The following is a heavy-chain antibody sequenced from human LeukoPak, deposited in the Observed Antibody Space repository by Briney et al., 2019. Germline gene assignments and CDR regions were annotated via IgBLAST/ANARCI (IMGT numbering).Heavy chain of an antibody. J-gene: IGHJ5*02. CDR3: ARDDFLTGYPGWFDP. CDR2: IYYSGST. CDR1: GGSVSISSYY. D-gene: IGHD3-9*01. Sequence: SETLSLTCTVSGGSVSISSYYWGWIRQPPGKGLEWIANIYYSGSTYYNPSLKNRVTISISTSKNQFSLKLTSVTAADTAVYYCARDDFLTGYPGWFDPWGQGTLVTVSS. V-gene: IGHV4-39*07.